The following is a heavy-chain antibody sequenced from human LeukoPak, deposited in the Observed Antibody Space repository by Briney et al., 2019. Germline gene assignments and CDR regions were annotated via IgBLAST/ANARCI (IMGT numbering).Heavy chain of an antibody. CDR1: GFTFSDHY. CDR2: TRNKANSYTT. D-gene: IGHD1-26*01. Sequence: GGSLRLSCAASGFTFSDHYMDWVRQAPGKGLEWVGRTRNKANSYTTEYAASVKGRFTISRDDSKNTLYPQMNSLRTEDTAVYYCTTDGVGVEGATYDNWGQGTLVSVSS. V-gene: IGHV3-72*01. CDR3: TTDGVGVEGATYDN. J-gene: IGHJ4*02.